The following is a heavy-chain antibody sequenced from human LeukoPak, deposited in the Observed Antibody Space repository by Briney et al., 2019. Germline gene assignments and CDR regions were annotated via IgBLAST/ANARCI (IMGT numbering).Heavy chain of an antibody. D-gene: IGHD2-2*01. Sequence: ASVKVSCKASGYTFTGYHIHWVRQAPGQGLEWMGRINPNSGDTNYAQKFQGRVTMTRDTSISTAYMELSRLRSDDTAVYYCARDNCSSTSCLFDYWGQGILVTVSS. CDR3: ARDNCSSTSCLFDY. CDR2: INPNSGDT. V-gene: IGHV1-2*06. J-gene: IGHJ4*02. CDR1: GYTFTGYH.